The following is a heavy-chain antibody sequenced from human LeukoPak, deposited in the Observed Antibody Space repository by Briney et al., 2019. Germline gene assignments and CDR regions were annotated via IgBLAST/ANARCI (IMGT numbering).Heavy chain of an antibody. Sequence: GGSLRLSCAASGFTFSSYGMHWVRQAPGKGLEGVAVISYDGSNKYYADSVKGRFTISRDNSKNTLYLQMNSLRAEDTAVYYCAKDSKAGYSSGWYFDYWGQGTLVTVSS. CDR2: ISYDGSNK. CDR1: GFTFSSYG. J-gene: IGHJ4*02. V-gene: IGHV3-30*18. D-gene: IGHD6-19*01. CDR3: AKDSKAGYSSGWYFDY.